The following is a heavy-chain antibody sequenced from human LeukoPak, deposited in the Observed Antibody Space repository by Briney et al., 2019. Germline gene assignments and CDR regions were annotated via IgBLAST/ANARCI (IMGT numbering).Heavy chain of an antibody. D-gene: IGHD3-22*01. V-gene: IGHV3-23*01. CDR3: AKEGRRLYYYDSSGYYPLGY. CDR2: ISTSGGSA. CDR1: EFTFSSYG. Sequence: GGSLRLSCAASEFTFSSYGMNWVRQAPGKGLEWVSVISTSGGSAYYADSVKGRFTISRDNSKNRLYLQMNSLRAEDTAVYYCAKEGRRLYYYDSSGYYPLGYWGQGTLVTVSS. J-gene: IGHJ4*02.